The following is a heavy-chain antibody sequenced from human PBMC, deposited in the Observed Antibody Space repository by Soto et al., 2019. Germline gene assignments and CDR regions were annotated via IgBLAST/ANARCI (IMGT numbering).Heavy chain of an antibody. CDR3: ARDAHTYYDFWSGYYQLGRQNAFHI. J-gene: IGHJ3*02. Sequence: ASVKVSCKASGYTFTSYGISWVRQAPGQGLEWMGWISAYNGNTNYAQKLQGRVTMTTDTSTSTAYMELRSLRSDDTAVYYCARDAHTYYDFWSGYYQLGRQNAFHIWGQGTMVTVSS. D-gene: IGHD3-3*01. CDR1: GYTFTSYG. CDR2: ISAYNGNT. V-gene: IGHV1-18*01.